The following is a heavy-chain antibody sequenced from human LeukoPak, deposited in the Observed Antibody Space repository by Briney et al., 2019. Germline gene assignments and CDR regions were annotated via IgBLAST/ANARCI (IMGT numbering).Heavy chain of an antibody. D-gene: IGHD2-21*02. J-gene: IGHJ5*01. Sequence: GESLKISCEGSGGSFTRFWIGWVRQMPGKGLELMGVIYPADSDTRYSPSFQGQVTISADKSISTAYLQWSSLKTSDTAIYYCARLPHCGSHCYPNWFDSWGQGTLVTVSS. CDR3: ARLPHCGSHCYPNWFDS. CDR2: IYPADSDT. V-gene: IGHV5-51*01. CDR1: GGSFTRFW.